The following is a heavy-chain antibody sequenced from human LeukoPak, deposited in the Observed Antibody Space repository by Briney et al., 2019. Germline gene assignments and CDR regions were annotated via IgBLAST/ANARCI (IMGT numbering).Heavy chain of an antibody. CDR2: IYYSGST. CDR1: GGSISSGDYC. D-gene: IGHD2-15*01. CDR3: ASWGMVVAAIPGTGGFQQ. Sequence: SETLSLTCAVSGGSISSGDYCWIWIRQHPGKGLEWIGYIYYSGSTYYNPSLKSRVTISVDTSKNQFSLNLSSVIAADTAVYYCASWGMVVAAIPGTGGFQQWGQGAMVSVSS. J-gene: IGHJ1*01. V-gene: IGHV4-31*11.